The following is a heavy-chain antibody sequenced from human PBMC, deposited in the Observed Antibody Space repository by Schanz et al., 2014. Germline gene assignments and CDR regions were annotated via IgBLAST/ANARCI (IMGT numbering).Heavy chain of an antibody. J-gene: IGHJ4*02. V-gene: IGHV3-74*01. CDR3: TRGSGSRSYGWYYDS. CDR2: INSDGSSA. D-gene: IGHD3-10*01. CDR1: GFTFSSYW. Sequence: VQLVESGGGLVQPGGSLRLSCAASGFTFSSYWMHWVRQAPGKGLVWISRINSDGSSASYADSVKGQFTISRDNAKNTLYLQMNSVRAEDSAVYYCTRGSGSRSYGWYYDSWGQGTLVTVSS.